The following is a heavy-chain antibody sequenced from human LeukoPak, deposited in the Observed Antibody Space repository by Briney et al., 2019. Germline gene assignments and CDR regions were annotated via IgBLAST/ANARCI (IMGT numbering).Heavy chain of an antibody. CDR3: ARGAGASAFQLDY. V-gene: IGHV1-8*01. CDR2: MNLNSGNT. D-gene: IGHD3-10*01. CDR1: RYPFTSYD. Sequence: SVKVSCKPSRYPFTSYDIIWVRQATGQELEWRGWMNLNSGNTGYAQKFQGRVTMTRNTSISTAYMELSSLGSEDTAVYYCARGAGASAFQLDYWGQGTLVTVSS. J-gene: IGHJ4*02.